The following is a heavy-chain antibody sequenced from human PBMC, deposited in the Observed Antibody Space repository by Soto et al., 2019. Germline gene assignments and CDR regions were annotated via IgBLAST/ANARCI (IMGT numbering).Heavy chain of an antibody. CDR3: ATVHSTSRSFDY. J-gene: IGHJ4*02. CDR1: GFTFSMSA. CDR2: TGLNGRTT. D-gene: IGHD2-2*01. Sequence: GGSLRLSCAASGFTFSMSAMSWVRQAPGKGLEWVSTTGLNGRTTYYADSVKGRFTVSRDNSKNTLHLQMNSLRAEDTAVYYCATVHSTSRSFDYWGQGTLVT. V-gene: IGHV3-23*01.